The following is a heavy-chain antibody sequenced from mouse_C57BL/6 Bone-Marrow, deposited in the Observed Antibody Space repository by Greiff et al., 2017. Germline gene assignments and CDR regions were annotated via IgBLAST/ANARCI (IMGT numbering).Heavy chain of an antibody. Sequence: QVHVKQPGAELVKPGASVKLSCKASGYTFTSYWMQWVKQRPGQGLEWIGEIDPSDSYTNYNQKFKGKATLTVDTSSSTAYMQLSSLTSEDSAVYYCARTGHDYDGAMDYWGQGTSVTVSS. CDR3: ARTGHDYDGAMDY. CDR2: IDPSDSYT. D-gene: IGHD2-4*01. CDR1: GYTFTSYW. V-gene: IGHV1-50*01. J-gene: IGHJ4*01.